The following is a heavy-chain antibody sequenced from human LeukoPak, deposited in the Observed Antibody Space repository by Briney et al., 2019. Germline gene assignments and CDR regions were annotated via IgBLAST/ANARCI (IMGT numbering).Heavy chain of an antibody. CDR2: IYPGDSDT. CDR1: GYTFTTYW. Sequence: GESLKISCKGSGYTFTTYWIGWVRQMPGKGLEWMGIIYPGDSDTRYSPSFQGQVTISADKSISTAYLQWSSLKASDTAMYYCARRYYDFWSGSGAFDIWGQGTMVTVSS. D-gene: IGHD3-3*01. CDR3: ARRYYDFWSGSGAFDI. J-gene: IGHJ3*02. V-gene: IGHV5-51*01.